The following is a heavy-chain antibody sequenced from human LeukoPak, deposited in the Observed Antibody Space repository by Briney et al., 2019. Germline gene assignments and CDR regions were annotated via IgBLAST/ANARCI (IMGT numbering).Heavy chain of an antibody. J-gene: IGHJ1*01. CDR1: GGSISSYY. D-gene: IGHD6-19*01. Sequence: PSETLSLTCTVSGGSISSYYWNWIRQPPGKGLEWIGYIYYSGSTNYNPSLKSRVTISVDTSKNQFSLKLSSVTAADTAVYYCARGGWYPESFQYWGQGALVTVSS. CDR2: IYYSGST. CDR3: ARGGWYPESFQY. V-gene: IGHV4-59*01.